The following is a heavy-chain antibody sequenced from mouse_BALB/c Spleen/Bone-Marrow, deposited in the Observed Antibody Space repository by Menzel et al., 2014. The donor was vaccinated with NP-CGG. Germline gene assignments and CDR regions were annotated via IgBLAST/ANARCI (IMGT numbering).Heavy chain of an antibody. CDR3: ARGELPYYFDY. V-gene: IGHV1S56*01. J-gene: IGHJ2*01. CDR2: IYPGDGST. CDR1: GYTFTSYY. Sequence: QVQLQQSGPELVKPGASVKMSCKASGYTFTSYYIHWVKQRPGRGLEWIGWIYPGDGSTKYNEKFKGKTTLTADKSSSTAYMLLSSLTSEDSAIYFCARGELPYYFDYWGQGTTLTVSS.